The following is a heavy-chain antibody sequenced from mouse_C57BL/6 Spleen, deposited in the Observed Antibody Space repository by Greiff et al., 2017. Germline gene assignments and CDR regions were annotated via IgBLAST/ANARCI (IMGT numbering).Heavy chain of an antibody. V-gene: IGHV1-64*01. J-gene: IGHJ3*01. CDR3: ATYYGGTWFAY. D-gene: IGHD1-1*01. CDR1: GYTFTSYW. Sequence: QVQLQQPGAELVKPGASVKLSCKASGYTFTSYWMHWVKQRPGQGLEWIGMIHPNSGSTNYNEKFKSKATLTVDKSSSTAYMQLSSLTSEDSAVYYCATYYGGTWFAYWGQGTLVTVSA. CDR2: IHPNSGST.